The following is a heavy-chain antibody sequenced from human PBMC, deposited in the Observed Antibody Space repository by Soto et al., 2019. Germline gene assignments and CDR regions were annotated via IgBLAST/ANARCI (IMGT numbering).Heavy chain of an antibody. CDR2: IWYDGSNK. Sequence: GGSLRLSCAASGFTFSSYGMHWVRQAPGKGLEWVAVIWYDGSNKYYADSVKGRFTISRDNSKNTLYLQMNSLRAEDTAVYYCARGNSSSWMYGWFDPWGQGTLVTVSS. CDR3: ARGNSSSWMYGWFDP. D-gene: IGHD6-13*01. CDR1: GFTFSSYG. J-gene: IGHJ5*02. V-gene: IGHV3-33*01.